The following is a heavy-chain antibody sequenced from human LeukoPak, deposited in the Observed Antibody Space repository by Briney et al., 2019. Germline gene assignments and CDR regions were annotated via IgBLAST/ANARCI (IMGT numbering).Heavy chain of an antibody. Sequence: ASVKVSCQASGFTFTGYYIHWVRQAPGQGLEWMGWINPNSGGTNYAQKFQGGVTMTRDTSITTAYMELSRLSSDDTAVYYCARDWVTGTPSVYWGQGTLVTVSS. D-gene: IGHD1-20*01. V-gene: IGHV1-2*02. CDR2: INPNSGGT. CDR3: ARDWVTGTPSVY. J-gene: IGHJ4*02. CDR1: GFTFTGYY.